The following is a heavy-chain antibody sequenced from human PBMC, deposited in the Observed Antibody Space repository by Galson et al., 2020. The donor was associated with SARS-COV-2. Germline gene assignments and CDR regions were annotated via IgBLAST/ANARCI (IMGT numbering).Heavy chain of an antibody. Sequence: SETLSLTCTVSGFSISSGYFWGWIRQPPGKGLQWIGDIYHTGNTYYNPSLKRRPTISVDTSKNPFPLKLHSVTAADTAVYYCARRRPVFEGSGYDLYHFDFWGQGTLITVSS. CDR1: GFSISSGYF. V-gene: IGHV4-38-2*02. CDR2: IYHTGNT. D-gene: IGHD3-22*01. CDR3: ARRRPVFEGSGYDLYHFDF. J-gene: IGHJ4*02.